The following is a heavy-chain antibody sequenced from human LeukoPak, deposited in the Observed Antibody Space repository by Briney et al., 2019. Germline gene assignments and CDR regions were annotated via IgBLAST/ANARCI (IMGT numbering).Heavy chain of an antibody. Sequence: ASVKVSCKASGYTFTSYSISWVRQAPGQGLEWMGWISAYNGNTNYAQKLQGRVTMTTDTSTSTAYMELRSLRSEDTAVYYCARVTLVGVNAFDIWGQGTMVTVSS. D-gene: IGHD1-26*01. CDR2: ISAYNGNT. J-gene: IGHJ3*02. CDR3: ARVTLVGVNAFDI. CDR1: GYTFTSYS. V-gene: IGHV1-18*01.